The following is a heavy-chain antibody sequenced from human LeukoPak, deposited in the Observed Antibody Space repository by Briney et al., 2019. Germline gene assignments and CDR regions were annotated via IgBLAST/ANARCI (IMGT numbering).Heavy chain of an antibody. CDR3: ASSEATTTPPPYGMDV. J-gene: IGHJ6*02. D-gene: IGHD5-12*01. Sequence: SETLSLTCAVSGGSISSGGYSWRWIRQPRGKGLEWNGYIYHSGSTYYNPSLKSRVTISVDRSKNQFSLKLSSVTAADTAVYYCASSEATTTPPPYGMDVWGQGTKVTVSS. CDR1: GGSISSGGYS. CDR2: IYHSGST. V-gene: IGHV4-30-2*01.